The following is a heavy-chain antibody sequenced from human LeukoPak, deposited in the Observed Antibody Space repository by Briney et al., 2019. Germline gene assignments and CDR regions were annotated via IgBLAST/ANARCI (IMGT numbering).Heavy chain of an antibody. D-gene: IGHD6-19*01. Sequence: PVKVSCKASGGTFSSYAISWVRQAPGQGLEWMGRIIPILGIANYAQKFQGRVTMTTDTSTDTVYMELTSLRSDDTAVYYCARGLGGGWYYFGYWGQGTLVTVSS. V-gene: IGHV1-69*04. CDR3: ARGLGGGWYYFGY. CDR2: IIPILGIA. CDR1: GGTFSSYA. J-gene: IGHJ4*02.